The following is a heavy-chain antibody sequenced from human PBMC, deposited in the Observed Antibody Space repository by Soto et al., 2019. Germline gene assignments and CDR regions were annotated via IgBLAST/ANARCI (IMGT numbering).Heavy chain of an antibody. CDR1: GYTFTNYA. CDR3: ARVSGYYLPDY. CDR2: INAGNGNT. J-gene: IGHJ4*02. Sequence: QVQLVQSGAEEKKPGASVKVSCKASGYTFTNYAMHWVRQAPGQRLEWMGWINAGNGNTKYSQKFQGRVTITRDNSASTAYMELSSLRSADTAVYYCARVSGYYLPDYWGQGTLVTVSS. D-gene: IGHD5-12*01. V-gene: IGHV1-3*05.